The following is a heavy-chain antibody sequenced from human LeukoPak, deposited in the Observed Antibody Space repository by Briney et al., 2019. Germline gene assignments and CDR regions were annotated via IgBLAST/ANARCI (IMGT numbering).Heavy chain of an antibody. D-gene: IGHD3-3*01. CDR1: GFDFSSNW. CDR2: IKGDGIST. Sequence: GGSLRLSCTASGFDFSSNWMHWVRHAPGQGLVWVSRIKGDGISTNYADSVKGRFTISRDIAKNTLYLQMNSLRAEDTGVYYCAKDHYWSIDYWGRGTLVTVSS. J-gene: IGHJ4*02. CDR3: AKDHYWSIDY. V-gene: IGHV3-74*01.